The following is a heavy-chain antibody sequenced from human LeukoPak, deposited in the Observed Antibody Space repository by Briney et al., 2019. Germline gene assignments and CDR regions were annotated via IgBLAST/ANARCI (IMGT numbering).Heavy chain of an antibody. D-gene: IGHD1-1*01. J-gene: IGHJ3*02. CDR3: AREQRGVFDI. CDR1: GDSVSSNSVT. Sequence: SQTLSLTCAISGDSVSSNSVTWNWIRQSPSRGLEWLGRTYYRSTWYNDYAVSVRGRITVNPDTSKNQFSLHLNSVTPEDTAVYYCAREQRGVFDIWGQGTVVTVSA. CDR2: TYYRSTWYN. V-gene: IGHV6-1*01.